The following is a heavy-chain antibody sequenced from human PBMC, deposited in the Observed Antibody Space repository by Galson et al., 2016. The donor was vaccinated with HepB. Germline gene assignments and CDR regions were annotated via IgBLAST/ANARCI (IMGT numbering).Heavy chain of an antibody. CDR3: AKDFTAIVFGRAFDL. CDR1: EFTFDDYA. V-gene: IGHV3-9*01. Sequence: SLRLSCAASEFTFDDYAMHWVRQAPGKGLAWVSGSNWNSGRLAYADSVKGRFTLSRDNAKNSLYPQMSSLRVEDTALYYCAKDFTAIVFGRAFDLWGQGTVVTVSS. J-gene: IGHJ3*01. CDR2: SNWNSGRL. D-gene: IGHD3-3*01.